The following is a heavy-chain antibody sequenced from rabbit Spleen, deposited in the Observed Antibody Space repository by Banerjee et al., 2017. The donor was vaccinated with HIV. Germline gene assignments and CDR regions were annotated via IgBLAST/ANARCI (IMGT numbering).Heavy chain of an antibody. CDR3: ARAPNNGAGYGNL. V-gene: IGHV1S40*01. J-gene: IGHJ4*01. CDR1: GFFFSSGYY. CDR2: IYAGSSGST. Sequence: QSLEESGGDLVKPGASLTLTCTASGFFFSSGYYMCWVRQAPGKGLEWIACIYAGSSGSTYYASWAKGRFTISKTSSTTVTLQMTSLTAADTATYFCARAPNNGAGYGNLWGPGTLVTVS. D-gene: IGHD6-1*01.